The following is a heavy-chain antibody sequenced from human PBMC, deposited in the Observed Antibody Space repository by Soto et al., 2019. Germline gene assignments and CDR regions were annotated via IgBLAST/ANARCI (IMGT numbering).Heavy chain of an antibody. CDR1: GFAFSGST. J-gene: IGHJ6*02. CDR3: FRESYFSYHGMDV. V-gene: IGHV3-73*01. Sequence: GGSLRLSCAGSGFAFSGSTIHWVRQASGKGLEWVGRIRSKANSYATAYAASVKGRFIISRDDSKTTAYLQMSSLKIEDTAVYYCFRESYFSYHGMDVWGQGTTVTFSS. CDR2: IRSKANSYAT.